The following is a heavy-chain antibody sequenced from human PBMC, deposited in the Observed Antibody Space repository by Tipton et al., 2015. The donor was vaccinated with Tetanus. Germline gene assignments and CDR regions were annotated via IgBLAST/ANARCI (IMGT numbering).Heavy chain of an antibody. CDR1: GGSISSGGYF. Sequence: LRLSCSVSGGSISSGGYFWNWVRQSPGKGLEWIGYIYYSGDTYINPSLKSRVTMSVDTSKNQISLNLSSVTAADTAVYYCARDQGGGRVVRLNWFDPWGQGALVIVSS. V-gene: IGHV4-31*03. D-gene: IGHD3-16*01. J-gene: IGHJ5*02. CDR2: IYYSGDT. CDR3: ARDQGGGRVVRLNWFDP.